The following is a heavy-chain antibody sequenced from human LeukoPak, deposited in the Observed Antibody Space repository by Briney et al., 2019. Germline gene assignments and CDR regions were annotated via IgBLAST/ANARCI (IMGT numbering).Heavy chain of an antibody. Sequence: SETLSLTCTVSGGSISSYYWSWIRQPPGKGLEWIGYIYYSGSTNYNPSLKSRVTMSVDTSKNQFSLKLSSVTAADTAVYYCARGGARGYSYGLFDYWGQGTLVTVSS. CDR2: IYYSGST. D-gene: IGHD5-18*01. CDR3: ARGGARGYSYGLFDY. CDR1: GGSISSYY. J-gene: IGHJ4*02. V-gene: IGHV4-59*12.